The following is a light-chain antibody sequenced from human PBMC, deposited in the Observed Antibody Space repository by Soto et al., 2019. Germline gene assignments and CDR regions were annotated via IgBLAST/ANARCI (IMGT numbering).Light chain of an antibody. Sequence: DIQMTQSPSTLSASVGDRVTITCRASQSISSWLAWYQQKPGKAPKLLIYDASSLESGVPSRFSGSGSGTEFTLTISSLQPDDFATYYCQQYNNRFGQGTRLEIK. V-gene: IGKV1-5*01. J-gene: IGKJ5*01. CDR2: DAS. CDR3: QQYNNR. CDR1: QSISSW.